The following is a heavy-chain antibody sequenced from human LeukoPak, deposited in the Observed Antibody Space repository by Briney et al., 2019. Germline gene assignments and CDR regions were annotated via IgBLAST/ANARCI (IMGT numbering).Heavy chain of an antibody. V-gene: IGHV1-69*04. D-gene: IGHD3-22*01. CDR3: ARVDTMIVVGGAFDI. CDR2: IIPILGIA. CDR1: GGTFSNYA. J-gene: IGHJ3*02. Sequence: ASVKVSCKASGGTFSNYAISWVRQAPGQGLEWMGRIIPILGIANYAQKFQGRVTITADKSTSTAYMELSSLRSEDTAVYYCARVDTMIVVGGAFDIWGQGTMATVSS.